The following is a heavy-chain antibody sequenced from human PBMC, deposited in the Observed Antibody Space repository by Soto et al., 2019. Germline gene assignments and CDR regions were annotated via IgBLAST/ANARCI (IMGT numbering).Heavy chain of an antibody. J-gene: IGHJ6*02. CDR1: GFTFSSYA. D-gene: IGHD6-13*01. CDR2: ISYDGSNK. CDR3: ARDRGGIAAGGMDV. V-gene: IGHV3-30-3*01. Sequence: QVQLVESGGGVVQPGRSLRLSCAASGFTFSSYAMHWVRQAPGKGLEWVAVISYDGSNKYYADSVKGRFTISRDNSKNTLYLQMNSLRAEDTAVYYCARDRGGIAAGGMDVWGQGTTVTVSS.